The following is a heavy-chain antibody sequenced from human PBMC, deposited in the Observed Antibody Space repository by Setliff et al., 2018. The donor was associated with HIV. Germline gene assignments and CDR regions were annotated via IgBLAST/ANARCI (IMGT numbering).Heavy chain of an antibody. J-gene: IGHJ6*02. CDR2: INPSGGST. CDR3: ARGWEGGMDY. D-gene: IGHD1-26*01. V-gene: IGHV1-46*01. Sequence: GASVKVSCKASGYTFTDYFVHWARQAPGQGLEWLGMINPSGGSTWYAQKLQGRVTMTGDTSTNTLYMELSSLRSEDTAVYYCARGWEGGMDYWGQGTTVTVSS. CDR1: GYTFTDYF.